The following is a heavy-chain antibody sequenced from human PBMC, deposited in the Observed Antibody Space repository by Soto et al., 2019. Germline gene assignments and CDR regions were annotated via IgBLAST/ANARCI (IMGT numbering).Heavy chain of an antibody. CDR2: ISHYGNT. D-gene: IGHD2-2*01. J-gene: IGHJ5*02. V-gene: IGHV4-4*02. CDR3: ARNGDCTSGICYVGWFDP. Sequence: QVQLQESGPGLVEPSGTLSLTCGVSGGSMRNDDWWSWVRQTPGKGLEWIGEISHYGNTNYNPSRKSRVTMSIDTSKNQFSLTVRSLTAADTAMYYCARNGDCTSGICYVGWFDPWGQGTLVSVSS. CDR1: GGSMRNDDW.